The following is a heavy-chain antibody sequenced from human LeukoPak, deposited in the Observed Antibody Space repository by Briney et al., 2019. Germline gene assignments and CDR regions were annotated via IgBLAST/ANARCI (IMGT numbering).Heavy chain of an antibody. V-gene: IGHV4-39*01. Sequence: PSETLSLTCTVSGGSISSSSYYWGWIRQPPGKGLEWIGSIYYSGSTYYNPSLKSRVTISVDTSKNQFSLKLSSVTAADTAVYYCASTLRHYFDYWGQGTLVTVSS. CDR2: IYYSGST. CDR1: GGSISSSSYY. D-gene: IGHD5/OR15-5a*01. CDR3: ASTLRHYFDY. J-gene: IGHJ4*02.